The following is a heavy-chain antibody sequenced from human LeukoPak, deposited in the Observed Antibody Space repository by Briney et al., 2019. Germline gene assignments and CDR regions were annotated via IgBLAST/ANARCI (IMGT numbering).Heavy chain of an antibody. J-gene: IGHJ4*01. CDR1: GFTFPSYA. Sequence: GGSLRLSCAASGFTFPSYAMSWVRQAPGRGLEWIAAISGGGSHSWHADSVKGRFTISSDNSRDTLYLQMNSLRVGDTAVYYCARGSAWACHGVRCYPLDNWGHGALVTVSS. D-gene: IGHD2-8*01. V-gene: IGHV3-23*01. CDR3: ARGSAWACHGVRCYPLDN. CDR2: ISGGGSHS.